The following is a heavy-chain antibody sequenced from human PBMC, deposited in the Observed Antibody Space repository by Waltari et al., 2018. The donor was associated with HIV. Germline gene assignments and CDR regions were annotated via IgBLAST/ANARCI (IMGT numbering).Heavy chain of an antibody. Sequence: EVQLVQSGAEVRNSGESLKISCKASGYTFTNYWIAWVRQMSGEGLEWMGINYPFDSDTRYNPSFEGQITISADKSLATAYVEWSNLNASDAAIYYCARLFYYDTTGYINNAFDIWGQGTVVTVS. J-gene: IGHJ3*02. CDR2: NYPFDSDT. D-gene: IGHD3-22*01. CDR1: GYTFTNYW. V-gene: IGHV5-51*03. CDR3: ARLFYYDTTGYINNAFDI.